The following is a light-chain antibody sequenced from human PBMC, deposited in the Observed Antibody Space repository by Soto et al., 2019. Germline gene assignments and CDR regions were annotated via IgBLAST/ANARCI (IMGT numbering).Light chain of an antibody. Sequence: EIVLTQSPGTLSLSPGERATLSCRASQSVSSSYLAGYQHKPGQAPRLLIYGAYSRATGIPDRFSGSGSGTDFTLPCSRLEPEDFVLYYGQQYGRSPLTFGQGTRLEIK. V-gene: IGKV3-20*01. J-gene: IGKJ5*01. CDR2: GAY. CDR1: QSVSSSY. CDR3: QQYGRSPLT.